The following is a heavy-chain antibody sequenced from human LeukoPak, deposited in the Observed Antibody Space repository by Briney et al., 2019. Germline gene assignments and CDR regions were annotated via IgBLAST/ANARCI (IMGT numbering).Heavy chain of an antibody. CDR1: GYSFTSYW. V-gene: IGHV5-51*01. J-gene: IGHJ5*02. Sequence: GESLKISCQGSGYSFTSYWIGWVRQMPGKGLEWMGITNPGDSDTRYSPSFQGQVTISVDKSINTAYLQWSSLKASDTAMYYCARQWLYYDSSAYRNYNCFDPWGQGTLVTVSS. CDR3: ARQWLYYDSSAYRNYNCFDP. D-gene: IGHD3-22*01. CDR2: TNPGDSDT.